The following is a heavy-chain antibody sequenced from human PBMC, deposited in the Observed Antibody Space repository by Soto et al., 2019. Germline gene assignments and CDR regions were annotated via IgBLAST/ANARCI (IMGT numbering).Heavy chain of an antibody. CDR3: ARHEGLCGGDCDPPRAEYCQH. D-gene: IGHD2-21*02. J-gene: IGHJ1*01. V-gene: IGHV5-51*01. CDR1: GYSFTSYW. CDR2: LYPGDSDT. Sequence: GESLKISCKGSGYSFTSYWIGWVRQMPGKGLEWMGILYPGDSDTRYSPSFQGQVTISADNSIRPAYLQWSSLKASDTAMYFCARHEGLCGGDCDPPRAEYCQHWGQGALVTVSS.